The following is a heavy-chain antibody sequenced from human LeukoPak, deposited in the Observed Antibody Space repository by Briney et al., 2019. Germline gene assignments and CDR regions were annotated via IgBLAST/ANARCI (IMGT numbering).Heavy chain of an antibody. CDR3: ASRNTAMVINY. CDR1: GGSISSYY. Sequence: SETLSLTCTVSGGSISSYYWSWIRQPQGKGLEWIGYIYYSGSTNYNPSLKSRVTISVDTSKNQFSLKLSSVTAADTAVYYCASRNTAMVINYWGQGTLVTVSS. J-gene: IGHJ4*02. CDR2: IYYSGST. D-gene: IGHD5-18*01. V-gene: IGHV4-59*01.